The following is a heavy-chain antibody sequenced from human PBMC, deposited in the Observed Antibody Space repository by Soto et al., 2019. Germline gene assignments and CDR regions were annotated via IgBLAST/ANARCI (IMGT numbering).Heavy chain of an antibody. J-gene: IGHJ4*02. Sequence: EVQLLESGGGLVQPGRSLRLSCTASGFTFSSHAMTWDRQAPGKGLEWVSGLSDSGDSIYYADSVKGRFTIYRDNSMNTLYLQMNTLRVEDTAVYYCAKVSSSWYAGFFDLWGQGTLVTVSS. CDR1: GFTFSSHA. V-gene: IGHV3-23*01. CDR3: AKVSSSWYAGFFDL. D-gene: IGHD6-13*01. CDR2: LSDSGDSI.